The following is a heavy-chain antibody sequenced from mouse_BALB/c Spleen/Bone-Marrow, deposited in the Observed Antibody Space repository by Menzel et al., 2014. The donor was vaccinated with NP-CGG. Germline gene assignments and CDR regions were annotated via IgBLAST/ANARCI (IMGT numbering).Heavy chain of an antibody. Sequence: QVQLQQSGAELVKPGASVKLSCKASGYTFTTYWMHWVRLRPGQGFDWIGEINPSSGGTYYNEKFRRKATLTVDKSSSTAYIQLSSLTSEDSAVYYCTIEYGITTKDYYALDYWGQGTSVTVSS. D-gene: IGHD2-4*01. V-gene: IGHV1S16*01. CDR2: INPSSGGT. CDR1: GYTFTTYW. CDR3: TIEYGITTKDYYALDY. J-gene: IGHJ4*01.